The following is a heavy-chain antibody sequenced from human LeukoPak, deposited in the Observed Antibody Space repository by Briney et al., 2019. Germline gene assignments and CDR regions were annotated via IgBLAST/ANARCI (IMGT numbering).Heavy chain of an antibody. Sequence: NPSETLSLTCTVSGGSISSGSYYWSWIRQPAGKGLEWIGRIYTSGSTNYNPSLKSRVTISVDTSKNQISLKLSSVTAADTAVYYCARSYCSSTTCYIVAFDIWGQGTMVTVSS. CDR3: ARSYCSSTTCYIVAFDI. CDR2: IYTSGST. D-gene: IGHD2-2*01. V-gene: IGHV4-61*02. J-gene: IGHJ3*02. CDR1: GGSISSGSYY.